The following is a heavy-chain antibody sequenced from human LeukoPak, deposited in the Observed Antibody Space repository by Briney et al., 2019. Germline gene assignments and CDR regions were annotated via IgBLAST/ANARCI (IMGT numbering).Heavy chain of an antibody. CDR1: GFTFSSYA. Sequence: QAGGSLRLSCAASGFTFSSYAMSWVRQAPGKGLEWVSAISGSGGSTYYADSVKGRFTISRDNSKNTLYLQMNSLRAEDTAVYYCAKCSPRTYYYDSSGYSPVDYWGQGTLVTVSS. CDR2: ISGSGGST. V-gene: IGHV3-23*01. J-gene: IGHJ4*02. D-gene: IGHD3-22*01. CDR3: AKCSPRTYYYDSSGYSPVDY.